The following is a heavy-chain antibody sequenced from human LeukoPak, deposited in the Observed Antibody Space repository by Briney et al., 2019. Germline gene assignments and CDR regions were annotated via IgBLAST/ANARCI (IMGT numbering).Heavy chain of an antibody. J-gene: IGHJ6*03. Sequence: PSETLSLTCTVSGVSISSYYWSWIRQSPGTGLEWIGSVYHNGETYYNPSLKSRVIISVDTSKNEFSLRLTSVTAADTAVYYCVTPRSWELSDMAVWGKGTTVIVSS. CDR1: GVSISSYY. CDR3: VTPRSWELSDMAV. V-gene: IGHV4-59*08. CDR2: VYHNGET. D-gene: IGHD1-26*01.